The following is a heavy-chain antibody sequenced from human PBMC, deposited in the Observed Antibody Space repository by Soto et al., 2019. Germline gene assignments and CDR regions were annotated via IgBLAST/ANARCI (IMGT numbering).Heavy chain of an antibody. CDR1: GYTFTRYG. V-gene: IGHV1-18*04. CDR2: ISAYNGNT. D-gene: IGHD6-13*01. J-gene: IGHJ5*02. Sequence: ASVKVSCKASGYTFTRYGISCVLQAPLQWLEWMGWISAYNGNTNYAQKLQGRVTMTTDTSTSTAYMELRSLRSDDTAVYYCARDGGYSSSWYSFDPWGQGTLVTVSS. CDR3: ARDGGYSSSWYSFDP.